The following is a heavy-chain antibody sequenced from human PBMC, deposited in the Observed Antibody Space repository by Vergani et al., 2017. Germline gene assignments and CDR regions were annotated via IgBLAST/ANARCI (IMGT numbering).Heavy chain of an antibody. CDR2: IHYGGST. Sequence: QVQLQESGQGLVKPSETLSLTCAVSGYSIRSANYWGWIRQTPGKGLEWIGTIHYGGSTYYNPSFKTPVTISVDTSKNQLFLKLTSVTAADTALYYCARHVGYGDSNYSGDWFDPWGQGNLVTVSS. CDR3: ARHVGYGDSNYSGDWFDP. J-gene: IGHJ5*02. D-gene: IGHD4-17*01. CDR1: GYSIRSANY. V-gene: IGHV4-38-2*01.